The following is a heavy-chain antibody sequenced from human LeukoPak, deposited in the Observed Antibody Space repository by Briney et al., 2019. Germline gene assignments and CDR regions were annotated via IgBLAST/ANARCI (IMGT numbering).Heavy chain of an antibody. CDR3: ARMDDTYCSDNWCTFRTFDY. J-gene: IGHJ4*02. D-gene: IGHD2-15*01. CDR2: VHESGRV. V-gene: IGHV4-59*01. CDR1: GGYMRNSY. Sequence: PSETLSLTCTVSGGYMRNSYWSWIRQPPGKGLEWIGYVHESGRVSYNPSLKSRVSISLDTSNERFSLKVNSVTAADTAVYYCARMDDTYCSDNWCTFRTFDYWGQGILVIAS.